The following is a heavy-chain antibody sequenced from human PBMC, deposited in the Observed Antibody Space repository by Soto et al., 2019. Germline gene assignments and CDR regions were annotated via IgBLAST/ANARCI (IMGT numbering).Heavy chain of an antibody. CDR2: MNPNSGNT. CDR3: AAVKRGDRRLDY. CDR1: GYTFTSYD. Sequence: ASVKVSCTASGYTFTSYDINWVRQATGQGLEWMGWMNPNSGNTGYAQKFQERVTITRDMSTSTAYMELSSLRSEDTAVYYCAAVKRGDRRLDYWGQGTLVTVSS. V-gene: IGHV1-8*01. J-gene: IGHJ4*02. D-gene: IGHD4-17*01.